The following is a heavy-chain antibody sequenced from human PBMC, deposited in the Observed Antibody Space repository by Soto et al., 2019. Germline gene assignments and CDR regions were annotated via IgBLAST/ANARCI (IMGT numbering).Heavy chain of an antibody. J-gene: IGHJ4*02. CDR2: IYSDGST. V-gene: IGHV3-66*01. CDR1: GITVSSNY. CDR3: ATNGLRSGYYLFDY. Sequence: GGSLRLSCAASGITVSSNYMSWVRQAPGKGPEWVSIIYSDGSTYYTDSVRGRFTISKDNSKNTLYLQMNSLRVGDTALYYCATNGLRSGYYLFDYWGQGTLVTVSS. D-gene: IGHD3-3*01.